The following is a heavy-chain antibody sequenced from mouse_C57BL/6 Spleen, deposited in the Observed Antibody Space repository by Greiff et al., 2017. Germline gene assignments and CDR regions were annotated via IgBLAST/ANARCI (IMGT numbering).Heavy chain of an antibody. CDR1: GFTFSDYY. CDR2: ISNGGGST. CDR3: ASRSRIAY. Sequence: EVMLVESGGGLVQPGGSLKLSCAASGFTFSDYYMYWVRQTPEKRLGWVAYISNGGGSTYYPDTVKGRFTISRDNAKNTLYLQMSRLKSEDTAMYYCASRSRIAYWGQGTLVTVSA. V-gene: IGHV5-12*01. J-gene: IGHJ3*01.